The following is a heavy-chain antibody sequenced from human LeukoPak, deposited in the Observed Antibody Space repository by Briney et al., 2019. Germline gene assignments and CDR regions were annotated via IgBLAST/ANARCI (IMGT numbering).Heavy chain of an antibody. CDR3: ARVPDPSHDYYMDV. CDR1: GYTFTSYG. CDR2: ISAYNGNT. V-gene: IGHV1-18*01. Sequence: ASVKVSCKASGYTFTSYGISWVRQAPGQGPEWMGWISAYNGNTNYAQKLQGRVTMTTDTSTSTAYMELRSLRSDDTAVYYCARVPDPSHDYYMDVWGKGTTVTVSS. J-gene: IGHJ6*03.